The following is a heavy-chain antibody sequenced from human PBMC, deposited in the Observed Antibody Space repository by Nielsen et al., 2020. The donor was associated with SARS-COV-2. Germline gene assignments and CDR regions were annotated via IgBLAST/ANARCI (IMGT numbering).Heavy chain of an antibody. CDR2: ISSSSTSI. J-gene: IGHJ4*02. D-gene: IGHD5-18*01. Sequence: GGSLRLSCSVSGFTFSNYEMNWARQAPGKGLEWISYISSSSTSIYYADSVKGRFTISRDNAKNSLYLQMNSLRAEDTAVYYCARGSTREYNNGWTLDNWGQGTLLTVSS. V-gene: IGHV3-48*03. CDR3: ARGSTREYNNGWTLDN. CDR1: GFTFSNYE.